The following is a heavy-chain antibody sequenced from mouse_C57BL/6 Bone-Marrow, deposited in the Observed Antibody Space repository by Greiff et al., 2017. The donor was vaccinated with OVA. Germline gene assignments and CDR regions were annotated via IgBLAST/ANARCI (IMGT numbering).Heavy chain of an antibody. V-gene: IGHV1-81*01. Sequence: VQLQQSGAELARPGASVKLSCKASGYTFTSYGISWVKQRTGQGLEWIGEIYPRSGNTYYNEKFKGKATLTADKSSSTAYMELRSLTSEDSAVYFCARSGYDSQDCFDYWGQGTTLIVSS. D-gene: IGHD2-4*01. CDR2: IYPRSGNT. CDR1: GYTFTSYG. J-gene: IGHJ2*01. CDR3: ARSGYDSQDCFDY.